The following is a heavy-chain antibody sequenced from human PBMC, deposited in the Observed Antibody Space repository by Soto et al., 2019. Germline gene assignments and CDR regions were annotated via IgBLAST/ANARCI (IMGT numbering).Heavy chain of an antibody. V-gene: IGHV3-30*18. CDR2: ISYDGNNK. Sequence: QVQLVASGGGVVQPGRSLRLSCAASGFTFSSYGMHWVRQAPGKGLEWVAVISYDGNNKYYADSVKGRFTISRDNSKNTLYLQMNSLRAEDTAVYYCAKDHLETTVTTPSYWGQGTLVTVSS. CDR3: AKDHLETTVTTPSY. J-gene: IGHJ4*02. CDR1: GFTFSSYG. D-gene: IGHD4-17*01.